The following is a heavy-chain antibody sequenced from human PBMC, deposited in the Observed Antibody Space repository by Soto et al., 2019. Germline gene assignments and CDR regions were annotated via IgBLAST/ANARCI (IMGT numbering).Heavy chain of an antibody. CDR2: IYYSGST. CDR1: GGSISSGDYY. D-gene: IGHD1-20*01. J-gene: IGHJ6*02. V-gene: IGHV4-30-4*01. CDR3: ASEGWYNWNGSPYGMDV. Sequence: KTSETLSLTCTVSGGSISSGDYYWSWIRQPPGKGLEWIGYIYYSGSTYYNPSLKSRVTISVDTSKNQFSLKLSSVTAADTAVYYCASEGWYNWNGSPYGMDVWGQGTTVTVSS.